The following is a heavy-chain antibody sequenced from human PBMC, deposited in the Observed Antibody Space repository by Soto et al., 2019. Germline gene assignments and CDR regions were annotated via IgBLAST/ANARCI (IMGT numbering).Heavy chain of an antibody. CDR2: MNPNSGNT. CDR1: GYTFDTYD. J-gene: IGHJ4*02. D-gene: IGHD2-15*01. Sequence: QVQLVQSGAEVKKPGASVKVSCKASGYTFDTYDINWVRQATGQGLEWMGWMNPNSGNTGYAQKFQGRVTMTSDTSISTAYMELTSLTSEDTAVYYCATCTYGSHCYDYYFEFWGQGALVTVSS. V-gene: IGHV1-8*01. CDR3: ATCTYGSHCYDYYFEF.